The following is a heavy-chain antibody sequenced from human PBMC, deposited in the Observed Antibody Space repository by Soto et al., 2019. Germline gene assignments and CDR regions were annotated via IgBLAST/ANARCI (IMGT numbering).Heavy chain of an antibody. V-gene: IGHV1-2*02. CDR3: ARDLAKGGGSAGFDY. CDR1: GYTFTNYY. CDR2: MNPRSGGT. D-gene: IGHD1-26*01. J-gene: IGHJ4*02. Sequence: ASVKVSCKASGYTFTNYYMHWVRQAPGQGLEWMGWMNPRSGGTKYAQAFQGRVTMTWDTSISTAYMALTRLRSDDTAVYYCARDLAKGGGSAGFDYWGQGTLGTVS.